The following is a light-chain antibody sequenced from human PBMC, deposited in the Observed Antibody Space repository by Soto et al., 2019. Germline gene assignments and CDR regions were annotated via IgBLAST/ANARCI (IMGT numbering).Light chain of an antibody. Sequence: QSVLTQPPSASGTPGQRVTISCSGSSSNIGSNTVIWYQQLPGTAPKLLIYNNIQRPSGVPDRFSGSKSGTSASLAISGLQSEDEADYYCAAWDDSLYGVVFGGGTQLTVL. CDR2: NNI. V-gene: IGLV1-44*01. CDR3: AAWDDSLYGVV. J-gene: IGLJ2*01. CDR1: SSNIGSNT.